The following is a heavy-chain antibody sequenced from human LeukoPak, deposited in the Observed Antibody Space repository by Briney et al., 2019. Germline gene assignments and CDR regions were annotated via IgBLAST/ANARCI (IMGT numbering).Heavy chain of an antibody. J-gene: IGHJ4*02. CDR3: AKDFRIGYSAHFDY. D-gene: IGHD2-21*01. CDR2: IYENGGTT. Sequence: GGSLRLSCVGSGFTFRSHAMSWVRQAPEKGLEFVSSIYENGGTTYYADSVKGRFSISRDDSKNTLYLQMDSLRGEDTAVYYCAKDFRIGYSAHFDYWGQGALVTVSS. V-gene: IGHV3-23*01. CDR1: GFTFRSHA.